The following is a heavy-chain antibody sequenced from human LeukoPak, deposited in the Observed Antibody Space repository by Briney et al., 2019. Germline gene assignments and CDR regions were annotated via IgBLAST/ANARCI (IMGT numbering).Heavy chain of an antibody. J-gene: IGHJ4*02. D-gene: IGHD2-2*01. Sequence: GSLRLSCAASGFTFSDFYMSWIRQAPGKGLEWVSYISSSGSTIYYADSVKGRFTISRDNAKNSLYLQMSSLRAEDTAVYYCARDVFMAPEYYFDYWGQGTLVSVSS. CDR2: ISSSGSTI. CDR1: GFTFSDFY. V-gene: IGHV3-11*04. CDR3: ARDVFMAPEYYFDY.